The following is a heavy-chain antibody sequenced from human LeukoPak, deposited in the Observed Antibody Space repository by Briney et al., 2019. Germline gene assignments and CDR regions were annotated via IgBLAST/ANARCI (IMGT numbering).Heavy chain of an antibody. J-gene: IGHJ4*02. CDR1: GGSIRSYY. CDR3: ARATAGTGYYFDY. V-gene: IGHV4-59*01. D-gene: IGHD6-13*01. CDR2: IHYSGST. Sequence: SETLSLTCTVSGGSIRSYYWSRIRQPPGKGLEWLGYIHYSGSTNYNPSLKSRVTISVDTSKNQFSLKLSSVTAADTALYYCARATAGTGYYFDYWGQGTLVTVSS.